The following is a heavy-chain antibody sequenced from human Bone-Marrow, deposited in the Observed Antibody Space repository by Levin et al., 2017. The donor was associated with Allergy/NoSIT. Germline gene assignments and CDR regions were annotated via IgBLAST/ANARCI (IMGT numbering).Heavy chain of an antibody. D-gene: IGHD3-22*01. J-gene: IGHJ4*02. CDR1: GLTFSSYR. V-gene: IGHV3-21*01. CDR3: ASQMEDPYYFDSTGYRDSYYFDH. Sequence: GGSLRLSCAASGLTFSSYRMNWVRQAPGKGLEWVSSISSSDTYIYYADSVKGRFTISRDSAENSLNLQMNSLRAEDTAVYYCASQMEDPYYFDSTGYRDSYYFDHWGQGTLVTVSS. CDR2: ISSSDTYI.